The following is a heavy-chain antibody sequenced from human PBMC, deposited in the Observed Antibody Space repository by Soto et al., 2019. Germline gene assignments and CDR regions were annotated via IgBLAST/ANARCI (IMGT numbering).Heavy chain of an antibody. Sequence: QVQLVESGGGVVQPGRSLRLSCAASGFTFSGYGMHWVRQAPGKVLEWVALISYDVSNKYYADSVKGRFTISRDNSKNTLYLQMNSLRAEDAAVYYCAKDKGPYSYGPYGMDVWGQGTTVTVSS. J-gene: IGHJ6*02. CDR3: AKDKGPYSYGPYGMDV. CDR1: GFTFSGYG. V-gene: IGHV3-30*18. D-gene: IGHD5-18*01. CDR2: ISYDVSNK.